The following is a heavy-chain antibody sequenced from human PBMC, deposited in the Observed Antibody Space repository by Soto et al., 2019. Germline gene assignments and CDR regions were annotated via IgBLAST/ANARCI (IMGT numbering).Heavy chain of an antibody. J-gene: IGHJ6*02. Sequence: ASVKVSCKASGYTFTSYYMHWVRQAPGQGLEWMGIINPSGGSTSYAQKFQGRVTMTRDTSTSTVYIELSSLRSEDTAVYYCSITMIVVVNRGYYGMDVWGQGTTVTVSS. D-gene: IGHD3-22*01. CDR3: SITMIVVVNRGYYGMDV. CDR2: INPSGGST. CDR1: GYTFTSYY. V-gene: IGHV1-46*01.